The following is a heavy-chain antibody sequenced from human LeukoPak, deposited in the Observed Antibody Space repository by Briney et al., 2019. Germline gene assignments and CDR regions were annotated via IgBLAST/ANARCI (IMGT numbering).Heavy chain of an antibody. Sequence: PGGSLRLSCAASGFTFSNAWMSWVRQAPGKGLEWVGRIKSKTDGGTTDYAAPVKGRFTITRDNSGNTLYLQMNSLRTEDTAVYYCANTRSSGWGNDGFASWGQGTRVTVSS. CDR1: GFTFSNAW. J-gene: IGHJ3*02. D-gene: IGHD6-19*01. CDR2: IKSKTDGGTT. CDR3: ANTRSSGWGNDGFAS. V-gene: IGHV3-15*01.